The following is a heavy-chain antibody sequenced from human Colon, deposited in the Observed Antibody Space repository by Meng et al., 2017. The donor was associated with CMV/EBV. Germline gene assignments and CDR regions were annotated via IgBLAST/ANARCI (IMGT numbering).Heavy chain of an antibody. Sequence: GESLKISCAASGFTFSSYAMHWVRQAPGKGLEWVAVISYDGSNKYYADSVKGRFTISRDNSKNTLYLQMNSLRAEDTAVYYCARATPAAGTFFDYWGQGTLVTVSS. V-gene: IGHV3-30-3*01. CDR1: GFTFSSYA. D-gene: IGHD6-13*01. J-gene: IGHJ4*02. CDR2: ISYDGSNK. CDR3: ARATPAAGTFFDY.